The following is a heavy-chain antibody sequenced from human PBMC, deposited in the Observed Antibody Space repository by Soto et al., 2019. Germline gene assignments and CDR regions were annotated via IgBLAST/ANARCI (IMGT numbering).Heavy chain of an antibody. Sequence: PSETLSLTCAVYGGSFSGYYWSWIRQPPGKGLEWIGEINHSGSTNYNPSLKSRVTISVDTSKNQFSLKLSSVTAADTAVYYCARGEDDILTCYYSENWGQGTLVTVSS. D-gene: IGHD3-9*01. V-gene: IGHV4-34*01. CDR1: GGSFSGYY. CDR3: ARGEDDILTCYYSEN. J-gene: IGHJ4*02. CDR2: INHSGST.